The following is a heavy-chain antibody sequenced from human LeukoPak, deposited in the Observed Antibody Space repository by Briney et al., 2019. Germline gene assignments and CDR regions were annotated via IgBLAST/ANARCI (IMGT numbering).Heavy chain of an antibody. Sequence: ASVTVSCKASGYTFTGYYMHWVLQAPGQGLEWMGWINPNSGGTNYAQKFQGRVTMTRDTSISTAYMELSRLRSDDTAVYYCARLFLDYYGSGSYYRHFDYWGQGTLVTVSS. CDR2: INPNSGGT. CDR3: ARLFLDYYGSGSYYRHFDY. D-gene: IGHD3-10*01. V-gene: IGHV1-2*02. CDR1: GYTFTGYY. J-gene: IGHJ4*02.